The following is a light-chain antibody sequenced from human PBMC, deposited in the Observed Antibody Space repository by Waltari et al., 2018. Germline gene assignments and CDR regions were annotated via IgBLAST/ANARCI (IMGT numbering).Light chain of an antibody. J-gene: IGLJ2*01. CDR1: SLRTSY. CDR2: GKN. Sequence: SSGLTQDPAVSVALGQTVRITCQGASLRTSYASWYQQKSGQAPILVLFGKNKRPSGSPDRLSGYNSETTTSLTITGAQAEDEADYYCSSRDSSASHVLFAGGTKLTVL. CDR3: SSRDSSASHVL. V-gene: IGLV3-19*01.